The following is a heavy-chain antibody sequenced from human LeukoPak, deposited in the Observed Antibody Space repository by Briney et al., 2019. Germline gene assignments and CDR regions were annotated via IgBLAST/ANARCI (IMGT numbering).Heavy chain of an antibody. J-gene: IGHJ6*04. CDR3: ARDSLGMVRGVISQYYYGMDV. CDR2: ISYDGGNK. CDR1: GFTFSSYA. D-gene: IGHD3-10*01. V-gene: IGHV3-30*04. Sequence: GGSLRLSCAASGFTFSSYAMHWVRQAPGKGLEWVAVISYDGGNKYYADSVKGRFTISRDNSKNTLYLQMNSLRAEDTAVYYCARDSLGMVRGVISQYYYGMDVWGKGTTVTVSS.